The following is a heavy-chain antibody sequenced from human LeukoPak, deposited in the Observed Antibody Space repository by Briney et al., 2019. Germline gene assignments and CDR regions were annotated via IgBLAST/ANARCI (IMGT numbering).Heavy chain of an antibody. D-gene: IGHD6-13*01. CDR3: AKDRGLLAGIFDY. V-gene: IGHV3-30*18. J-gene: IGHJ4*02. CDR1: GFTFSSYG. CDR2: ISYDGSNK. Sequence: PGGSLRLSCAASGFTFSSYGMHWVRQAPGKGLEWVAVISYDGSNKYHADSVKGRFTISRDNSKNTLYLQMNSLRAEDTAAYYCAKDRGLLAGIFDYWGQGTLVTVSS.